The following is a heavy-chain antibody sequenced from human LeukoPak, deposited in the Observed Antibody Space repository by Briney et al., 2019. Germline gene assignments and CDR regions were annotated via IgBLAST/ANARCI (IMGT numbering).Heavy chain of an antibody. CDR3: ARGLRDSSGYYKDY. CDR2: MNPNSGNT. Sequence: ASVKVSCKASGYTFTSYDINWVRQATGQGLEWIGWMNPNSGNTGYAQKFQGRVTMTRNTSISTAYMELSSLRSEDTAVYYCARGLRDSSGYYKDYWGQGTLVTVSS. D-gene: IGHD3-22*01. V-gene: IGHV1-8*01. J-gene: IGHJ4*02. CDR1: GYTFTSYD.